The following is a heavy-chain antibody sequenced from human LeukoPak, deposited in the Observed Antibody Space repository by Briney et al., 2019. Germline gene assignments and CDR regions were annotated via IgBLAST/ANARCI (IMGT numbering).Heavy chain of an antibody. V-gene: IGHV4-30-2*01. CDR3: ARVALRGYCSGGSCSSGWFDP. J-gene: IGHJ5*02. D-gene: IGHD2-15*01. CDR2: IYHSGST. Sequence: SQTLSLTCAVSGGSISSGGYSWSWIRQPPGKGLEWIGYIYHSGSTYYNPSLKSRVTISVDRSKNQFSLKLSSVTAADTAVYYRARVALRGYCSGGSCSSGWFDPWGQGTLVTVSS. CDR1: GGSISSGGYS.